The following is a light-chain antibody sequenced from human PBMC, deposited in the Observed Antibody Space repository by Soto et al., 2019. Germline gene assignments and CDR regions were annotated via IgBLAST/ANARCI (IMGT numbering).Light chain of an antibody. CDR3: QQSIRAPYI. Sequence: DIRMTQSPSSLSASVGGRVTISFRASQASRNFLVWYQQTPGKAPKLLIYATSTLQSGVPSRFSGSGSGTAFTLTGSSVQPEDVGTYYCQQSIRAPYIFGQGTKLE. J-gene: IGKJ2*01. CDR1: QASRNF. CDR2: ATS. V-gene: IGKV1-27*01.